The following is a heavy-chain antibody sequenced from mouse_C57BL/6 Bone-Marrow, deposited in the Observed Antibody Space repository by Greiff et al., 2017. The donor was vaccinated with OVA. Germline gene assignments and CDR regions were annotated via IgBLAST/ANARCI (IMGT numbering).Heavy chain of an antibody. D-gene: IGHD3-2*02. CDR3: AGGLRLLDY. J-gene: IGHJ2*01. V-gene: IGHV5-9*01. CDR1: GFTFSSYT. Sequence: LKESGGGLVKPGGSLKLSCAASGFTFSSYTMSWVRQTPEKRLEWVATISGGGGNTYYPDSVKGRFTISSDNAKNTLYLQMSSLRSEDTALYYCAGGLRLLDYWGQGTTLTGSS. CDR2: ISGGGGNT.